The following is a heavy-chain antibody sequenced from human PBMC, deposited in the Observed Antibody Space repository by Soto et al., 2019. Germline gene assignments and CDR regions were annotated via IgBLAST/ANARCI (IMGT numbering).Heavy chain of an antibody. D-gene: IGHD3-10*01. CDR2: IWYDGSNK. CDR1: GFTFSSYG. J-gene: IGHJ6*02. CDR3: ARAGRTMVRGVTTIGMDV. V-gene: IGHV3-33*01. Sequence: GGSLRLSCAASGFTFSSYGMHWVRQAPGKGLEWVAVIWYDGSNKYYADSVKGRFTISRDNSKNTLYLQMNSLRAEDTAVYYCARAGRTMVRGVTTIGMDVWGQGTTVTISS.